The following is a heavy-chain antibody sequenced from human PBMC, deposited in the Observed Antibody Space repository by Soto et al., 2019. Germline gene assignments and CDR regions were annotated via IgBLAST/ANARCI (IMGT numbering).Heavy chain of an antibody. CDR1: GFTFSSYG. J-gene: IGHJ4*02. V-gene: IGHV3-30*18. Sequence: GSLRLSCAASGFTFSSYGMHWVRQAPGKGLEWVAVISYDGSNKYYADSVKGRFTIFRDNSKNTLYLQMNSLRAEDTAVYYCAKDGHRDGYNSDWGQGTLVTVSS. CDR2: ISYDGSNK. CDR3: AKDGHRDGYNSD. D-gene: IGHD5-12*01.